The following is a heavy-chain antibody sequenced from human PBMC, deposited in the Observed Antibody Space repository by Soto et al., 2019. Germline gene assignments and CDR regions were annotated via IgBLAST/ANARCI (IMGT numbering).Heavy chain of an antibody. Sequence: SVKVSCKASGGTFSSYAISWVRQAPGQGLEWMGGIIPIFGTANYAQKFQGRVTITADESTSTAYMELSSLRSEDTAVYYCARDRRWYYYDSSSDYYGMDVWGQGTTVTVSS. V-gene: IGHV1-69*13. CDR1: GGTFSSYA. J-gene: IGHJ6*02. CDR2: IIPIFGTA. D-gene: IGHD3-22*01. CDR3: ARDRRWYYYDSSSDYYGMDV.